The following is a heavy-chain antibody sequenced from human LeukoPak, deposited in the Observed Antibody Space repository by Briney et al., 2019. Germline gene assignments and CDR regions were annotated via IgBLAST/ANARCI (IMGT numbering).Heavy chain of an antibody. D-gene: IGHD3-9*01. J-gene: IGHJ4*02. CDR2: IRAYNGNT. CDR1: GYTFTTNG. CDR3: ARSGEYYDILTGYLPVDY. Sequence: ASVKVSCKASGYTFTTNGIGWVGRPPGKGLEWMGWIRAYNGNTNYAQKLQGRVTMTTDTSTSTAYMELRSLRSDDTAVYYCARSGEYYDILTGYLPVDYWGQGTLVTVSS. V-gene: IGHV1-18*04.